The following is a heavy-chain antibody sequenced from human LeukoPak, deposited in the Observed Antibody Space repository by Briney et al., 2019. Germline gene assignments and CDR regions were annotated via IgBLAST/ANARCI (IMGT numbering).Heavy chain of an antibody. CDR2: IYHDGST. Sequence: PSETLSLTCAVSGGSISSNNWWIWVRQSPEKGLEWIGEIYHDGSTNYNPSLKNRVTISMDKSKNKLSLKLNFVTAADTAVYYCARDRGGYTYSHDYWGQGTLVTVSS. J-gene: IGHJ4*02. CDR1: GGSISSNNW. D-gene: IGHD5-18*01. V-gene: IGHV4-4*02. CDR3: ARDRGGYTYSHDY.